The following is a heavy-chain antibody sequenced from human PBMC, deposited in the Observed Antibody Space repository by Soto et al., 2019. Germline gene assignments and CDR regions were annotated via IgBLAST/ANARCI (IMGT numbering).Heavy chain of an antibody. CDR2: IYHSGST. CDR3: ARQYYGDYNDY. D-gene: IGHD4-17*01. Sequence: PSETLSLTCAVSGGSISSGGYSWSWIRQPPGKGLEWIGYIYHSGSTYYNPSLKSRVTISVDTSKNQFSLKLSSVTAADTAVYYCARQYYGDYNDYWGQGTLVTVSS. J-gene: IGHJ4*02. CDR1: GGSISSGGYS. V-gene: IGHV4-30-2*05.